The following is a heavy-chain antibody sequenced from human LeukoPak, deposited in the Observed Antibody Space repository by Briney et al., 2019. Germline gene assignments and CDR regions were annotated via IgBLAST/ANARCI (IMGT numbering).Heavy chain of an antibody. CDR3: ARIGYSSSGFDY. J-gene: IGHJ4*02. Sequence: GGSLRLSCAASGFIFSDYWMSWVRQAPGKGLEWVANIKQDGTEKNYVDSVKGRFTISRDNAKNSVYLQMNSLRAEDTVVYYCARIGYSSSGFDYWGQGTLVTVSS. CDR1: GFIFSDYW. D-gene: IGHD6-6*01. CDR2: IKQDGTEK. V-gene: IGHV3-7*01.